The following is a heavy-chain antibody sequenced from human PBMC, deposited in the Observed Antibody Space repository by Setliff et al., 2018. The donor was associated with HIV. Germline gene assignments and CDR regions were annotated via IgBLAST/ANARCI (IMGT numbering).Heavy chain of an antibody. V-gene: IGHV1-18*01. D-gene: IGHD3-9*01. CDR1: GYTFPNYG. Sequence: ASVKVSCKASGYTFPNYGITWVRQAPGQGLEWMGWISAYTANTNYAQNLQGRVTLTTDTSTSTAYMELRSLRSDDTALYYCAGSILTGYYTFGADYWGQGTLVTVSS. CDR3: AGSILTGYYTFGADY. J-gene: IGHJ4*02. CDR2: ISAYTANT.